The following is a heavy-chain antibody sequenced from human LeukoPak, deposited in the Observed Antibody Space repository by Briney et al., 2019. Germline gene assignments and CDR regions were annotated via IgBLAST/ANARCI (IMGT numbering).Heavy chain of an antibody. J-gene: IGHJ4*02. V-gene: IGHV4-30-4*01. CDR1: GGSISSGDYY. D-gene: IGHD6-19*01. CDR2: IYYSGST. CDR3: ARESRLAVADPGALPSLTYYFDY. Sequence: PSQTLSLTCTVSGGSISSGDYYWSWIRQPPGKGLEWIGYIYYSGSTNYNPSLKSRVTISVDTSKNQFSLKLSSVTAADTAVYYCARESRLAVADPGALPSLTYYFDYWGQGTLVTVSS.